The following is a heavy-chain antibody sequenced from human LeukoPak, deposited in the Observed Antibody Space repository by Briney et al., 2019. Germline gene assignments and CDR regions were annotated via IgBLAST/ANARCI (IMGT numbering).Heavy chain of an antibody. CDR3: ARVIGRGYSSGWYGY. CDR1: GFTSSSYS. Sequence: GGSLRLSCAASGFTSSSYSMNWVRQAPGKGREWVSYISSSSSTIYYADSVKGRFTISRANAKNSLYLQMNSLRDEDTAVYYCARVIGRGYSSGWYGYWGQGTLVTVSS. J-gene: IGHJ4*02. V-gene: IGHV3-48*02. CDR2: ISSSSSTI. D-gene: IGHD6-19*01.